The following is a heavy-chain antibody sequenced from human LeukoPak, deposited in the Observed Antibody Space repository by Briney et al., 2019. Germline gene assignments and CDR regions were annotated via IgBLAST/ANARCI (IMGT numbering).Heavy chain of an antibody. V-gene: IGHV3-21*01. Sequence: GGSLRLSCAASGFTFSSYSMNWVRQAPGKGLEWVSFISSSSTYIYYADSVRGRFTISRDNAKNSLYLQMHSLRAEDTAVYYCARDLGDSGSYRRHDAFDIWGQGTMFTVAS. CDR1: GFTFSSYS. J-gene: IGHJ3*02. D-gene: IGHD1-26*01. CDR2: ISSSSTYI. CDR3: ARDLGDSGSYRRHDAFDI.